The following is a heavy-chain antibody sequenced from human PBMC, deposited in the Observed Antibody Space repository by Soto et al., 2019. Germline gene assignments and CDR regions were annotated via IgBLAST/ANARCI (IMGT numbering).Heavy chain of an antibody. Sequence: EVQLLESGGGLVQPGGSLRLSCAASGFTFSSYAMSWVRQAPGKGLEWVSAISGSGGSTYYADSVKGRFTISRDNSKNTLYLQMNSLRAEDTAVYYCAKRGHRMVTTQDYYMDVWGKGTTVTVSS. CDR3: AKRGHRMVTTQDYYMDV. J-gene: IGHJ6*03. D-gene: IGHD4-17*01. CDR1: GFTFSSYA. V-gene: IGHV3-23*01. CDR2: ISGSGGST.